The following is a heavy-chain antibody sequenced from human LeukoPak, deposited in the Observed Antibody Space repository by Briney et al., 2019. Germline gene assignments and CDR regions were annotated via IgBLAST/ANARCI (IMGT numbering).Heavy chain of an antibody. D-gene: IGHD6-13*01. CDR3: ATMYSSSWSWDY. J-gene: IGHJ4*02. V-gene: IGHV4-59*11. Sequence: SETLSLTCTVSGASISSHYWSWIRQPPGKGLEWIGFIYYSGSTNYNPSLKSRVTISIDTSKNQFSLKLTSVTAPDTAVYYCATMYSSSWSWDYWGQGALVTVSS. CDR2: IYYSGST. CDR1: GASISSHY.